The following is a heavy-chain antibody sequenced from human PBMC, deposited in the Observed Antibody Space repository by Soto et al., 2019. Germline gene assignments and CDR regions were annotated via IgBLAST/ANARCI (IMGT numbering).Heavy chain of an antibody. D-gene: IGHD3-3*01. CDR1: GFTFSSYG. CDR3: SKDLRFLECLSDY. CDR2: ISYDGSNK. Sequence: GGSLRLSCAASGFTFSSYGMHWVRQAPGKGLEWVAVISYDGSNKYYADSVKGRFTISRDNSKNTLYLQMNSLRAEDTAVYYCSKDLRFLECLSDYWGQGSLVTGSS. J-gene: IGHJ4*02. V-gene: IGHV3-30*18.